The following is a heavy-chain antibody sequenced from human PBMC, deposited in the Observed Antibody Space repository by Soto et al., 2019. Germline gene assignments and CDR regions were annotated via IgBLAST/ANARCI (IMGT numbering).Heavy chain of an antibody. CDR2: INPNSGGT. J-gene: IGHJ4*02. CDR3: ARQVRRDVIAVAGTTDY. D-gene: IGHD6-19*01. Sequence: QVQLVQSGAEMKKPGASVKVSCKASGYSFTGYYMTWVRQAPGQGLGWMGWINPNSGGTNYAQKFQGRVTMTRDTSISTAYMELSRLRSDDTAVYYYARQVRRDVIAVAGTTDYWGQGTLVTVSS. V-gene: IGHV1-2*02. CDR1: GYSFTGYY.